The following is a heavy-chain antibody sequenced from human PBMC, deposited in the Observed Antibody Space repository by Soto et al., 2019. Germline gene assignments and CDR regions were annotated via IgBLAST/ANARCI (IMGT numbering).Heavy chain of an antibody. CDR3: AKGGTYYDFWSGYYTD. CDR1: GFTFSSYA. V-gene: IGHV3-23*01. J-gene: IGHJ4*02. D-gene: IGHD3-3*01. CDR2: ISGSGGST. Sequence: EVQLLESGGGLVQPGGSLRLSCAASGFTFSSYAMSWVRQAPGKGLEWVSAISGSGGSTYYADSVKGRFTISRDKSKNTLYLQMTGLRAEDTAVYYCAKGGTYYDFWSGYYTDWGQGTLVTVSS.